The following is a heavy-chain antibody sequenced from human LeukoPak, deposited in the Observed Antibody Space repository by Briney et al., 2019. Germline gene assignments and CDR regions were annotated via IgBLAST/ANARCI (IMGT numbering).Heavy chain of an antibody. CDR2: ISAYNGNT. J-gene: IGHJ4*02. Sequence: ASVKVSCKASGYTFTSYGISWVRQAPGQGLEWMGWISAYNGNTNYAQKFQGGVTMTRDTSISTAYMELSRLRSDDTAVYYCARGNYDYVWGSYRLIYFDYWGQGTLVTVSS. D-gene: IGHD3-16*02. V-gene: IGHV1-18*01. CDR1: GYTFTSYG. CDR3: ARGNYDYVWGSYRLIYFDY.